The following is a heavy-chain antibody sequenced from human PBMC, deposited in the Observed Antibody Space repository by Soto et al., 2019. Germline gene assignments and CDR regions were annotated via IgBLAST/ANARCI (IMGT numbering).Heavy chain of an antibody. CDR3: ARGYRWLDY. D-gene: IGHD5-12*01. V-gene: IGHV4-30-2*01. CDR1: GGSISSGGYS. J-gene: IGHJ4*02. Sequence: PSETLSLTCAVSGGSISSGGYSWSWIRQPPGKGLEWIGYIYHSGSTNYNPSLKSRVTISVDTSKNQFSLKLSSVTAADTAVYYCARGYRWLDYWGQGTLVTVSS. CDR2: IYHSGST.